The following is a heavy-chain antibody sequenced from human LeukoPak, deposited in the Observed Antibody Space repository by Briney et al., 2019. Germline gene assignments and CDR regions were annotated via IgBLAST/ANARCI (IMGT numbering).Heavy chain of an antibody. J-gene: IGHJ5*02. Sequence: PGGSLRLSCAASGFTFSSYAMSWVRQAPGKGLEWVSGIRAGGGSTNFADSVRGRFTLSTDNSKNTLYLQMNSLRAEDAAMYYCAKDGGSGMGFDPWGQGTLVTVSS. CDR3: AKDGGSGMGFDP. V-gene: IGHV3-23*01. CDR2: IRAGGGST. CDR1: GFTFSSYA. D-gene: IGHD3-10*01.